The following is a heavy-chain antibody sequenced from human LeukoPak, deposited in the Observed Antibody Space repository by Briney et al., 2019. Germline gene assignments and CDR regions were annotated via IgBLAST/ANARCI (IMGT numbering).Heavy chain of an antibody. CDR3: ARAKDYYDSSGYYYSEYFQH. CDR2: ISAYNGNT. D-gene: IGHD3-22*01. J-gene: IGHJ1*01. Sequence: ASVKVSCKASGYTFTSYGISWVRQAPGQGLEWMGWISAYNGNTNYAQKLQGRVTMTTDTSTSTAYMELRSLRSDGTAVYYCARAKDYYDSSGYYYSEYFQHWGQGTLVTVSS. V-gene: IGHV1-18*01. CDR1: GYTFTSYG.